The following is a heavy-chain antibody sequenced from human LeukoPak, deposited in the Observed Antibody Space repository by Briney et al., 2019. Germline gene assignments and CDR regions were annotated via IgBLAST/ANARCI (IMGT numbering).Heavy chain of an antibody. J-gene: IGHJ4*02. V-gene: IGHV3-23*01. D-gene: IGHD3-10*01. Sequence: PGGSLRLSCAASGFTFSSYAMSWVRQAPGKGLEWVSAISGSGGSTYYADSVKGRFTISRDNSKNTLYLQVNSLRAEDTALYYCAKSPHYYYGSGSYYHLDYWGQGTLVTVSS. CDR1: GFTFSSYA. CDR3: AKSPHYYYGSGSYYHLDY. CDR2: ISGSGGST.